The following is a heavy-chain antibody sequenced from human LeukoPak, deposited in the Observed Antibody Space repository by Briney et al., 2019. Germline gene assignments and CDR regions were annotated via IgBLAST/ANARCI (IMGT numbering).Heavy chain of an antibody. CDR2: IGVGGGNT. V-gene: IGHV1-58*02. CDR3: ARHMSGSYSYYYYYMDV. J-gene: IGHJ6*03. CDR1: GFTFTNSA. D-gene: IGHD1-26*01. Sequence: EASVKVSCKASGFTFTNSAIQWVRQARGQRLEWIGWIGVGGGNTNCAQRFQDRVTITRDMSTSTAYMELSSLRSEDTAVYYCARHMSGSYSYYYYYMDVWGKGTTVTVSS.